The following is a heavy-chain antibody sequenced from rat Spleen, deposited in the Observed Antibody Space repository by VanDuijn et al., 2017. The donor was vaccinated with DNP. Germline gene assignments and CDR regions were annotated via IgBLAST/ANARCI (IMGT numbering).Heavy chain of an antibody. Sequence: EVQLVESGGGLVQPGRSMKLSCAASGFTFSNYDMAWVRQAPKKGLEWVATISPSGGSTYYRDSVKGRFTISRDNAQSTLYLQMDSLRSEDTATYYCARWSRYFDYWGQGVMVTVSS. J-gene: IGHJ2*01. CDR1: GFTFSNYD. CDR2: ISPSGGST. V-gene: IGHV5-25*01. CDR3: ARWSRYFDY.